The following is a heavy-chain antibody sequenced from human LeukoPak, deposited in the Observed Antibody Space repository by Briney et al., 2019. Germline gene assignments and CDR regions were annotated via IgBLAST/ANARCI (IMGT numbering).Heavy chain of an antibody. J-gene: IGHJ4*02. CDR1: GDSISSGSYY. V-gene: IGHV4-39*07. CDR3: AGVSGYSYGNFDY. D-gene: IGHD5-18*01. CDR2: IYYSGSP. Sequence: SETLSLTCTVSGDSISSGSYYWGWIRQPPGKGLEWLGSIYYSGSPYYNPSLKSRVTISVDTSKNQFSLNLSSVTAADTAVYSCAGVSGYSYGNFDYWGQGTLVTVSS.